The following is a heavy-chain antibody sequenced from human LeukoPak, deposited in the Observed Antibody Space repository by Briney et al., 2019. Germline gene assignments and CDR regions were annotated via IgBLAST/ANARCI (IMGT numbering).Heavy chain of an antibody. CDR3: ARAGSSTATYPNWFDP. D-gene: IGHD1-26*01. CDR2: ISPYNGNT. CDR1: GYTFTTDG. J-gene: IGHJ5*02. V-gene: IGHV1-18*01. Sequence: ASVKVSCKASGYTFTTDGINWVRQAPGQGLEWMGWISPYNGNTNYAQKLQGRVTMTTDTSTGTVYMELRSLRSDDTAVYYCARAGSSTATYPNWFDPWGQGTLVTVSS.